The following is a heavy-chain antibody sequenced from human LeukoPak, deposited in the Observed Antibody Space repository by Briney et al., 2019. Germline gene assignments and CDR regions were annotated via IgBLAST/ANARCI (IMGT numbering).Heavy chain of an antibody. CDR2: VYSTGHT. CDR3: ARHHTSSKPIDY. Sequence: SETLSLTCTVSGDSLHYWGWIRQPPGKGLEWIGSVYSTGHTNYNLSLKSRVTMSIDTSKNQLSLKLTSVTAADTAMYYCARHHTSSKPIDYWGQGTLVTVSS. V-gene: IGHV4-39*01. J-gene: IGHJ4*02. D-gene: IGHD3-16*01. CDR1: GDSLHY.